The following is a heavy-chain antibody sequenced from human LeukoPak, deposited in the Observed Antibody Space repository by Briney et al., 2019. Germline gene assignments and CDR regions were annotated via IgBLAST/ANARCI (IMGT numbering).Heavy chain of an antibody. CDR2: ISGSGGST. Sequence: GGSLRLSCAASGFTFSSYSMNWVRQAPGKGLEWVSAISGSGGSTYYADSVKGRFTISRDNSKNTLYLQMNSLRAEDTAVYYCASHAQIVVVPAAIGDWFDPWGQGTLVTVSS. CDR3: ASHAQIVVVPAAIGDWFDP. J-gene: IGHJ5*02. V-gene: IGHV3-23*01. D-gene: IGHD2-2*01. CDR1: GFTFSSYS.